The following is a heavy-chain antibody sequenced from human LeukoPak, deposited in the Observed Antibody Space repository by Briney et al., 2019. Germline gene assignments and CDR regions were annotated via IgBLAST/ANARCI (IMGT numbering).Heavy chain of an antibody. CDR3: AREGGPGGDYGSIDP. J-gene: IGHJ5*02. V-gene: IGHV4-4*07. CDR2: MYTSGST. Sequence: SETLSLTCSVSGGSISSYYWSWIRQPAGKQPEWIGRMYTSGSTYYNPSLKSRVTMSADTSKNQFSLKLTSVTAADTSVYYCAREGGPGGDYGSIDPWGQGTLVTVSS. D-gene: IGHD4-17*01. CDR1: GGSISSYY.